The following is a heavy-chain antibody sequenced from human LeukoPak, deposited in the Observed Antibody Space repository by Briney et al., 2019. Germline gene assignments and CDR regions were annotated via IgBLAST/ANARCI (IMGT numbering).Heavy chain of an antibody. D-gene: IGHD2-8*01. CDR3: AKLGVWWPPAGSGY. Sequence: WGSLRLSCAASGFTFSSYAMSWVRQAPGKGLEWVSSISGSGDNTYYADSVKGRFTISRDNSKNTLYLQMNSLRAEDTAVYYCAKLGVWWPPAGSGYWGQGTLVTVSS. CDR2: ISGSGDNT. J-gene: IGHJ4*02. V-gene: IGHV3-23*01. CDR1: GFTFSSYA.